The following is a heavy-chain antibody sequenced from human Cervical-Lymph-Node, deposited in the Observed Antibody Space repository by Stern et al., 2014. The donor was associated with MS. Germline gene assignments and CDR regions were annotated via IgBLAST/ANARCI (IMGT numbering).Heavy chain of an antibody. CDR2: IYWDDDK. J-gene: IGHJ4*02. D-gene: IGHD3-22*01. CDR1: GFSLSTSGVG. V-gene: IGHV2-5*02. Sequence: QVTLKESGPTLVKPTQTLTLTCTFSGFSLSTSGVGVGWIRQPPGKALEWLALIYWDDDKRHSPSLKSRLTITKDTSKNQVVLTMTNMDPVDTATYYCAHRPLPEYYYDSSGYYFDYWGQGTLVTVSS. CDR3: AHRPLPEYYYDSSGYYFDY.